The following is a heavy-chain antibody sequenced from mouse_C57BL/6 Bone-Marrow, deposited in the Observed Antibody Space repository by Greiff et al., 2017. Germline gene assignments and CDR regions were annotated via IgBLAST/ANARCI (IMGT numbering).Heavy chain of an antibody. CDR2: INPNNGGT. Sequence: VQLQQSGPELVKPGASVKISCKASGYSFTDYYMNWVKQSHGKSLEWIGDINPNNGGTSYNQKFKGKATLTVDKSSSTAYMELRSLTSEDSAVYYCARYYYGSWDYAMDDWGQGTSVTVSS. CDR3: ARYYYGSWDYAMDD. J-gene: IGHJ4*01. V-gene: IGHV1-26*01. D-gene: IGHD1-1*01. CDR1: GYSFTDYY.